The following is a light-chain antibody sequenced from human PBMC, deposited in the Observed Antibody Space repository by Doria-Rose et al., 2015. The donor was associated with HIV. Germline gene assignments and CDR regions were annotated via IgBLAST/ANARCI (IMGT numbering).Light chain of an antibody. CDR1: QTVSTY. J-gene: IGKJ1*01. CDR2: AAS. CDR3: QQTYSSPPWT. V-gene: IGKV1-39*01. Sequence: DIQVTQSPSSLSASIGYRVTITCRASQTVSTYLNWFRQEPGKAPKLLIYAASRLQSGVPSRFSGSGSGTDFTLTISGLQPGDFATYYCQQTYSSPPWTFGQGTKVEMK.